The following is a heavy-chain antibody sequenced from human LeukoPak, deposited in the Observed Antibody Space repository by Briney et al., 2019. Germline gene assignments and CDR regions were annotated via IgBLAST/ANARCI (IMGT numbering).Heavy chain of an antibody. D-gene: IGHD3-22*01. CDR3: AKDGDSTGYYSSYYNHMDV. V-gene: IGHV3-21*01. CDR2: ISSSSSYI. CDR1: GFTFSSYK. Sequence: GGSLRLSCAASGFTFSSYKMNWVRQAPGKGLEWVSSISSSSSYIYYADSVKGRFAISRDNSKNTVYLQMNSLRAEDTAIYYCAKDGDSTGYYSSYYNHMDVWGKGTSVTISS. J-gene: IGHJ6*03.